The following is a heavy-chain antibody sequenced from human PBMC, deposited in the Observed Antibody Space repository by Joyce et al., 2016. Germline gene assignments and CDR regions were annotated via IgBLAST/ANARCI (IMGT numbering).Heavy chain of an antibody. Sequence: QVQLQESGPGLVKPSETLSLTCTVSGDSIGTYYWNWIRQPPGKGLEWIGYSFYTGCTNYNPSLKSRVTMSVDMSKNQFSLNLYYVTAADTAVYYCARVGSSWSFGYWGQGTLVTVSS. J-gene: IGHJ4*02. V-gene: IGHV4-59*01. CDR2: SFYTGCT. CDR3: ARVGSSWSFGY. D-gene: IGHD6-13*01. CDR1: GDSIGTYY.